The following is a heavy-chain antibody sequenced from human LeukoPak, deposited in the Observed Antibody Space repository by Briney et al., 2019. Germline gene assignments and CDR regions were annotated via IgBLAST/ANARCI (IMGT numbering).Heavy chain of an antibody. CDR2: INPSSVGT. V-gene: IGHV1-2*02. CDR1: GYIFNDYY. CDR3: ARVPCVTNTCRPSNWFDP. D-gene: IGHD2-8*01. J-gene: IGHJ5*02. Sequence: ASVKVSCKASGYIFNDYYIHWVRQAPGQGLEWMGWINPSSVGTGYAQKFQGRVTMTRDTSISTAYMDLSRLTSQDTDVYYCARVPCVTNTCRPSNWFDPWDQATLVSVSS.